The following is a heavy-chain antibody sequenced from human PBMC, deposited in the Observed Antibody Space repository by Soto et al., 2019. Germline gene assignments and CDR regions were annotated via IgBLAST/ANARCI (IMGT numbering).Heavy chain of an antibody. CDR3: AKCRAEYYDFWSGYYTPYYYGMDV. Sequence: GASVKVSCTASGYTFTSYGISWVRQAPGQGLEWMGWISAYNGNTNYAQKLQGRVTMTTDTSTSTAYMELRSLRSDDTAVYYCAKCRAEYYDFWSGYYTPYYYGMDVWGQGTTVTVSS. J-gene: IGHJ6*02. CDR1: GYTFTSYG. CDR2: ISAYNGNT. D-gene: IGHD3-3*01. V-gene: IGHV1-18*01.